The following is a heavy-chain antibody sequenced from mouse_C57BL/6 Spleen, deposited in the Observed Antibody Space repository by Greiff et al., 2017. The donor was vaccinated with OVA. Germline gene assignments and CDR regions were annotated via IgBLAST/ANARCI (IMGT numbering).Heavy chain of an antibody. J-gene: IGHJ1*03. CDR2: IYPGDGDT. CDR3: ARDGYYPWYFDV. V-gene: IGHV1-80*01. D-gene: IGHD2-3*01. CDR1: GYAFSSYW. Sequence: QVQLQQSGAELVKPGASVKISCKASGYAFSSYWLNWVKQRPGKGLEWIGQIYPGDGDTNYNGKFKGKATLTADKSSSTAYMQLSSLTSEDSAVYFCARDGYYPWYFDVWGTGTTVTVSS.